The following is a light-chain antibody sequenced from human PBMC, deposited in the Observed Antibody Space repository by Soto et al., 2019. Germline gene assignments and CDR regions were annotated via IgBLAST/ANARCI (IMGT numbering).Light chain of an antibody. Sequence: ERILTNSPETPLLSPGENATLSRRSSQSVTSRYLAWYQQKPGQAPRLLIYDASNRATGIPARFSGSGSGTDFTLTISSLEPEDFAVYYCQQRSNRLLSFGGGTKVEIK. CDR1: QSVTSRY. V-gene: IGKV3-11*01. CDR3: QQRSNRLLS. J-gene: IGKJ4*01. CDR2: DAS.